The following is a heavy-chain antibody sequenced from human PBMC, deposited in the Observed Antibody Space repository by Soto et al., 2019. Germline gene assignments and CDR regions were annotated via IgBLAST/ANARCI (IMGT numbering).Heavy chain of an antibody. J-gene: IGHJ4*02. CDR3: ASGAAARPFTAVTATRSFDY. Sequence: ASVKVSCKASGGTFSSYAISWVRQAPGQGLEWMGGIIPIFGTANYAQKFKGRVTITADESTSKAYMELSSLRSEDTAVYYCASGAAARPFTAVTATRSFDYWGQGTLVTVSS. V-gene: IGHV1-69*13. CDR1: GGTFSSYA. CDR2: IIPIFGTA. D-gene: IGHD6-6*01.